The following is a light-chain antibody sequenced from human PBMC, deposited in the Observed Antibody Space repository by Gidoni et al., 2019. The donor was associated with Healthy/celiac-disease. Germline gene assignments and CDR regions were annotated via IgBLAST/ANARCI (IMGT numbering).Light chain of an antibody. J-gene: IGKJ4*01. CDR3: QQSYSTLSLT. V-gene: IGKV1-39*01. Sequence: DIQMTQSPPSLSASVGDRVTITCRASQSISSYLNWYQQKPGKAPKLLIYAASSLQSGVPSRFSGIGSGTDFTLTISSLQPEDFATYYCQQSYSTLSLTFGGGTKVEIK. CDR1: QSISSY. CDR2: AAS.